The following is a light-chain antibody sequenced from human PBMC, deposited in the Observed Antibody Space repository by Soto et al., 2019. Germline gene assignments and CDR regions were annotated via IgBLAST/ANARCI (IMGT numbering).Light chain of an antibody. J-gene: IGKJ5*01. CDR2: AAS. Sequence: DIQMTQSPSSLSASVGDRVTITCRASQSVSSDLNWYQQKPGKAPKLLIYAASSLQSGVPSRFSGSGSGTHFTLTISSLQPEDFATYYCQHIYSIPITFGQGTRLEI. V-gene: IGKV1-39*01. CDR3: QHIYSIPIT. CDR1: QSVSSD.